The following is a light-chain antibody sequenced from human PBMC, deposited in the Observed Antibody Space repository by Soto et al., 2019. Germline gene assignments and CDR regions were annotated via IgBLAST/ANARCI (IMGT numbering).Light chain of an antibody. CDR1: TSDVGSYSL. CDR2: EGN. Sequence: QSALTQPAAVSGSPGQSITISCIGTTSDVGSYSLVSWYQQHPGKAPKIIIYEGNKRPSGVSNRFSGSKSGNTAYLTISGLQAEDEAEYYCCSYAGTSSWLFGGGTKLTVL. J-gene: IGLJ3*02. V-gene: IGLV2-23*01. CDR3: CSYAGTSSWL.